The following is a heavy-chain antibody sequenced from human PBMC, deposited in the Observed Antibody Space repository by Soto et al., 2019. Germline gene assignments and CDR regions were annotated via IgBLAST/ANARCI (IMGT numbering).Heavy chain of an antibody. CDR2: IYYSGST. CDR1: GGSISSSSYY. J-gene: IGHJ3*02. D-gene: IGHD4-17*01. V-gene: IGHV4-39*01. Sequence: QLQLQESGPGLVKPSETLSLTCTVSGGSISSSSYYWGWIRQPPGKGLEWIGSIYYSGSTYYNPSLKSRVTISVDTSKNQFSLKLSSVTAADTAVYYCARHQNDYQDAFDIWGQGTMVTVSS. CDR3: ARHQNDYQDAFDI.